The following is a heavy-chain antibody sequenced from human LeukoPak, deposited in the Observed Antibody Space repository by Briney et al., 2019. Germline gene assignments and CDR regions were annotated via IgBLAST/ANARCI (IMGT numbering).Heavy chain of an antibody. Sequence: PSETLSLTCTVSGGSISEYYWSWIRQPPGKGLEWIGYINYSGSTNYNPSLKRLVTISVDTSKYQFSLKLSSVTAADTAVYYCARGQRLQLWLWASGYFDYWGQGTLVSVSS. CDR3: ARGQRLQLWLWASGYFDY. CDR1: GGSISEYY. CDR2: INYSGST. V-gene: IGHV4-59*12. D-gene: IGHD5-18*01. J-gene: IGHJ4*02.